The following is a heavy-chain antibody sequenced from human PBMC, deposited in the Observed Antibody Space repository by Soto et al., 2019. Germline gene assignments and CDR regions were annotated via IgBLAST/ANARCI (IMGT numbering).Heavy chain of an antibody. V-gene: IGHV4-59*01. CDR2: IYYSGST. Sequence: SETLSLTCSVSGGSISSYYWSWIRQPPGKGLEWIGYIYYSGSTNYNPSLKSRVTISVDTSKNQFSLKLSSVTAADTAVYYCARTSPFWSGLIFDYWGQGTLVT. CDR1: GGSISSYY. CDR3: ARTSPFWSGLIFDY. D-gene: IGHD3-3*01. J-gene: IGHJ4*02.